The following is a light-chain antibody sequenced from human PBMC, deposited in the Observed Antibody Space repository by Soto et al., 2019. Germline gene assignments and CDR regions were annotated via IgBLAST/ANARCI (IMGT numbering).Light chain of an antibody. J-gene: IGLJ2*01. CDR3: AGWDDSLNGPV. CDR2: SNN. Sequence: QSVLTQPPSASGTPGQRVTGSCSGSSSNIGRNTVNWYQQLPGTAPKLLIYSNNQRPSGVPDRFSGSKSGTSGSLAISGLQSEDEADYYCAGWDDSLNGPVFGGATKLTVL. V-gene: IGLV1-44*01. CDR1: SSNIGRNT.